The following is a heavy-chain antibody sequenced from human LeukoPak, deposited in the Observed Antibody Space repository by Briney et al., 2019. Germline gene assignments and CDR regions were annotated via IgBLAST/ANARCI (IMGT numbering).Heavy chain of an antibody. Sequence: PGGSLRLSCAASGFTFSSYAMSWVRQAPGKGLEWVSAISGSGGSTYYADSVKGRFTISRDNSKTTLYLHMNSLRAEDTAVYYCAKHVVGIEGYFDYWGQGTLVTVSS. D-gene: IGHD1-26*01. CDR3: AKHVVGIEGYFDY. CDR2: ISGSGGST. CDR1: GFTFSSYA. V-gene: IGHV3-23*01. J-gene: IGHJ4*02.